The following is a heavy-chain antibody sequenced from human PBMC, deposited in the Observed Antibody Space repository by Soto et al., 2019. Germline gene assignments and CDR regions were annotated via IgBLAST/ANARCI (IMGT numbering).Heavy chain of an antibody. V-gene: IGHV3-23*01. J-gene: IGHJ4*02. D-gene: IGHD3-22*01. Sequence: GGSLRLSCAASGFTFSSYAMSWVRQAPGKGLEWVSAISGSGGSTYYADSVKGRFTISRDNSKNTLYLQMNSLRAEDTAVYYCVMQAGAMIVVVIPFDYWGQGTLVTVSS. CDR2: ISGSGGST. CDR1: GFTFSSYA. CDR3: VMQAGAMIVVVIPFDY.